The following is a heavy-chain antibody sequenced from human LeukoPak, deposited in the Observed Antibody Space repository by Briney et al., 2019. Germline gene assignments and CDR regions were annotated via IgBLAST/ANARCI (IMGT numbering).Heavy chain of an antibody. CDR3: ARVGTPEDY. D-gene: IGHD7-27*01. CDR1: GGSISSSSYY. Sequence: SETLSLTCTVSGGSISSSSYYWGWIRQPPGKGLEWIGEINHSGSTNYNPSLKSRVTISVDTSKNQFSLKLSSVTAADTAVYYCARVGTPEDYWGQGTLVTVSS. CDR2: INHSGST. V-gene: IGHV4-39*07. J-gene: IGHJ4*02.